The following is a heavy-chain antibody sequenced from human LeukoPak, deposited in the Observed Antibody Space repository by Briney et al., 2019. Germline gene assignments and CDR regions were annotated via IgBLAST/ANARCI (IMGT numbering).Heavy chain of an antibody. CDR1: GFTFSSYE. Sequence: GGSLRLSCAASGFTFSSYEMNWVRQAPGKGLEWVSYISSSGSTIYYADSVKGRFTISRDNAKNSLYLQMNSLRAEDTAVYYCARVGPWVNPDYYYYYMDVWGKGTTVTISS. J-gene: IGHJ6*03. CDR3: ARVGPWVNPDYYYYYMDV. V-gene: IGHV3-48*03. D-gene: IGHD1-14*01. CDR2: ISSSGSTI.